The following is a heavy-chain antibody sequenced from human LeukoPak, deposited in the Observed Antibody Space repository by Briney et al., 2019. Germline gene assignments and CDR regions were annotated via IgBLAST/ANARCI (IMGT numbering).Heavy chain of an antibody. D-gene: IGHD3-22*01. CDR2: INHSGST. J-gene: IGHJ3*02. CDR1: GGSFSGYY. Sequence: SETLSLTCAVYGGSFSGYYWSWIRQPPGKGLEWIGEINHSGSTNYNPSLKSRVTISVDTSKNQFSLKLSSVTAADTAVYYCGRGAMIVSAFDIWRQGTMVTVSS. V-gene: IGHV4-34*01. CDR3: GRGAMIVSAFDI.